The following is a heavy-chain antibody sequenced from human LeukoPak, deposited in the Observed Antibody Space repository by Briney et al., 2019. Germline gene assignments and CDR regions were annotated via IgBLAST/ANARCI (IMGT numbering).Heavy chain of an antibody. D-gene: IGHD2-21*02. CDR3: ACTYCGADCSEVERFFDY. J-gene: IGHJ4*02. CDR2: IYYSGST. Sequence: PSETLSLTCTVSGGSISSYYWSWIRHPPGKGLEWIGYIYYSGSTNHNPSLKSRVTISVDTSKNQFSLKLSSVTAADTAVYYCACTYCGADCSEVERFFDYWGQGTLVTVSS. V-gene: IGHV4-59*08. CDR1: GGSISSYY.